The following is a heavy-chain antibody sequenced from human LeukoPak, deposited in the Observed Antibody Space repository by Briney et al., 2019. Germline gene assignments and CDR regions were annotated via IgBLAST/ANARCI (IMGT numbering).Heavy chain of an antibody. CDR1: GGSISSGSYY. CDR3: AREHFSLGSGWYFDY. Sequence: SETLSLTCTVSGGSISSGSYYWSWIRQPAGKGLEWIGRIYTSGSTNYNPSLKSRVTISVDTSKNQFSLKLSSVTAADTAVYYCAREHFSLGSGWYFDYWGQGTLVTVSS. J-gene: IGHJ4*02. D-gene: IGHD6-19*01. V-gene: IGHV4-61*02. CDR2: IYTSGST.